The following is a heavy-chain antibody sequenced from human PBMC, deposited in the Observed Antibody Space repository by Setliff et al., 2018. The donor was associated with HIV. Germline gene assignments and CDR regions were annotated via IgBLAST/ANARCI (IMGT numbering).Heavy chain of an antibody. CDR3: ARVPISGPRKWTLGY. CDR1: GDTFTSYV. D-gene: IGHD3-10*01. J-gene: IGHJ4*02. CDR2: INPSGGST. V-gene: IGHV1-46*01. Sequence: GASVKVSCKASGDTFTSYVISWVRQAPGQGLEWMGIINPSGGSTSYAQKFQGRVTMTRDTSTSTVYMELSSLRSEDTAVYYCARVPISGPRKWTLGYWGQGTLVTVSS.